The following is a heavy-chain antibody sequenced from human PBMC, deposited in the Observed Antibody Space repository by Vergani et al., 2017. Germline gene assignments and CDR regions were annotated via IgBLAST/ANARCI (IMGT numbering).Heavy chain of an antibody. CDR2: IKQDGSEK. Sequence: EVQLLESGGGLVQPGGSLRLSCAASGFTFSSYWMSWVRQAPGKGLEWVANIKQDGSEKYYVDSVKGRFTISRDNAKNSLYLQMNSLRAEDTAVYYCARGWEDGDFRWGPHFDYWGQGTLVTVSS. J-gene: IGHJ4*02. D-gene: IGHD4-17*01. CDR3: ARGWEDGDFRWGPHFDY. V-gene: IGHV3-7*01. CDR1: GFTFSSYW.